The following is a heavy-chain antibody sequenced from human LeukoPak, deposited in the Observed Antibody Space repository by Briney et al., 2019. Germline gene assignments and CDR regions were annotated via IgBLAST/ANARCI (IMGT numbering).Heavy chain of an antibody. D-gene: IGHD2-15*01. CDR3: ARDRRGFRLLLHNWFDP. J-gene: IGHJ5*02. V-gene: IGHV1-2*02. Sequence: ASVKVSCKASGYTFTGYYMHWVRQAPGQGLEWMGWINPNSGGTNYAQKFQGRVTMTRDTSISTAYMELSRLRSDDTAVYYCARDRRGFRLLLHNWFDPWGQGTLVTVSS. CDR2: INPNSGGT. CDR1: GYTFTGYY.